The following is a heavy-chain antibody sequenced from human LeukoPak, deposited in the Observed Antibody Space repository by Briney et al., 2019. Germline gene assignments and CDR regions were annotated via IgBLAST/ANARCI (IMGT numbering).Heavy chain of an antibody. CDR3: ARAPVVPAAMVRFYYYYYYMDV. CDR2: IIPILGTA. J-gene: IGHJ6*03. CDR1: GGTFSSYA. V-gene: IGHV1-69*13. D-gene: IGHD2-2*01. Sequence: SVKVSCKASGGTFSSYAISWVRQAPGQGLEWMGGIIPILGTANYAQKFQGRVTITADESTGTAYMELSSLRSEDTAVYYCARAPVVPAAMVRFYYYYYYMDVWGKGTTVTVSS.